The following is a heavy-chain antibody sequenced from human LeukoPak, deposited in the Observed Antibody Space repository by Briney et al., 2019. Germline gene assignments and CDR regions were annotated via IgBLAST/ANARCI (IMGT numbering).Heavy chain of an antibody. CDR2: ISYDGSNK. J-gene: IGHJ6*02. V-gene: IGHV3-30-3*01. CDR1: GFTFSSYA. D-gene: IGHD4-17*01. Sequence: PGGSLRLSCAASGFTFSSYAMHWVRQAPGKGLEWVAVISYDGSNKYYADSVKGRFTISRDNSKNTLYLQMNSLRAEDTAVYYCARDIYATVTTEENGMDVWGQGTTVTVSS. CDR3: ARDIYATVTTEENGMDV.